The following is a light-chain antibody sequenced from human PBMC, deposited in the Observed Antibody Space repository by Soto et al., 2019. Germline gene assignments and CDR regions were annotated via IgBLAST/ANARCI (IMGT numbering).Light chain of an antibody. CDR1: SSDIGANNY. CDR2: DVS. V-gene: IGLV2-14*03. Sequence: QSALTQPASVSGSPGQSITISCTGTSSDIGANNYVSWYQQHPGKAPKLMIYDVSDRASGASSRFSGSKSGNTASLTISGLLPEDEADYYCSSFPFSSTFFGTGTKLTVL. CDR3: SSFPFSSTF. J-gene: IGLJ1*01.